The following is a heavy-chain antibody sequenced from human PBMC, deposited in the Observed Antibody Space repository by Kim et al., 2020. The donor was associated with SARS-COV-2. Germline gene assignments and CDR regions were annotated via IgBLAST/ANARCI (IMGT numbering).Heavy chain of an antibody. CDR3: ASGRYCSSTSCYRARYYYGMDV. V-gene: IGHV1-69*13. CDR1: GGTFSSYA. D-gene: IGHD2-2*02. Sequence: SVKVSCKASGGTFSSYAISWVRQAPGQGLEWMGGIIPIFGTANYAQKFQGRVTITADESTSTAYMELSSLRSEDTAVYYCASGRYCSSTSCYRARYYYGMDVWGQGTTVTVSS. J-gene: IGHJ6*02. CDR2: IIPIFGTA.